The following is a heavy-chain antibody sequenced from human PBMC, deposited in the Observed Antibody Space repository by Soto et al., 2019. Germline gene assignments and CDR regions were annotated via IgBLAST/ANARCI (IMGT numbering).Heavy chain of an antibody. CDR3: ARDLCLNAQVYY. J-gene: IGHJ6*01. CDR2: ISYSGST. D-gene: IGHD2-21*01. CDR1: GASAGLHY. Sequence: VTISDTWSVSGASAGLHYCIWIWQPPEKGLEWIGYISYSGSTNYNPSLKSRVTISVDPSRNQFSLRLTSVTAADTAVYYCARDLCLNAQVYY. V-gene: IGHV4-59*02.